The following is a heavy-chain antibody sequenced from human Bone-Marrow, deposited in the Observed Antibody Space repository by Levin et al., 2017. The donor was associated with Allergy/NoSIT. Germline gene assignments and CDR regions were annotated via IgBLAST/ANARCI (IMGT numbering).Heavy chain of an antibody. CDR1: GFTFSDYY. Sequence: SCAASGFTFSDYYMSWIRQAPGKGLEWVSYISKSASSIYYADSVKGRFTISRDDAKNSLYLQMKSLRAEDTAVYYCARGGADFYDSTGHWGWFDPWGQGTLVTVSS. CDR2: ISKSASSI. V-gene: IGHV3-11*01. CDR3: ARGGADFYDSTGHWGWFDP. D-gene: IGHD3-22*01. J-gene: IGHJ5*02.